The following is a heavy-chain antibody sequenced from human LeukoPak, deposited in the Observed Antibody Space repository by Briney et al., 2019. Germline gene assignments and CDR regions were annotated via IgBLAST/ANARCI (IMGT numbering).Heavy chain of an antibody. CDR3: ASGAASSFFDY. D-gene: IGHD1-26*01. Sequence: PSETLSLTCTVSGGSISSSSYYWGWIRQPPGKGLEWIGSIYYSGSTYYNPSLKSRVTISVDTSKNQFSLKLSSVTAADTAVYYCASGAASSFFDYWGQGTLVTVSS. CDR2: IYYSGST. V-gene: IGHV4-39*07. CDR1: GGSISSSSYY. J-gene: IGHJ4*02.